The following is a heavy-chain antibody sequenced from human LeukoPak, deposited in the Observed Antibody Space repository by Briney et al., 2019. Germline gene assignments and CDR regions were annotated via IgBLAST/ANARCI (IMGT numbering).Heavy chain of an antibody. D-gene: IGHD3-10*01. Sequence: SETLSLTCTVSGGSISSGSYYWSWIRQPAGKGLEWIGRIYTSGSTNYNPSLKSRVTISVDTSKNQFSLKLSSVTAADTAVYYCARDSVTMVRGVVPYYFDYWGQGTLVTVSS. J-gene: IGHJ4*02. CDR3: ARDSVTMVRGVVPYYFDY. CDR1: GGSISSGSYY. V-gene: IGHV4-61*02. CDR2: IYTSGST.